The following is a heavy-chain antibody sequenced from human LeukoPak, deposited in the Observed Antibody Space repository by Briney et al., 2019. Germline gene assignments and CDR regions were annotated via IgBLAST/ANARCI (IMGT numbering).Heavy chain of an antibody. CDR3: ARIGSRDSSGTIDY. Sequence: ASVKVSCKASGGTFSSYAISWVRQAPGQGLEWMGGIIPILGTANYAQKFQGRVTITADESTSTVYMELSSLRSEDTAVYYCARIGSRDSSGTIDYWGQGTLVTVSS. CDR1: GGTFSSYA. V-gene: IGHV1-69*01. J-gene: IGHJ4*02. D-gene: IGHD3-22*01. CDR2: IIPILGTA.